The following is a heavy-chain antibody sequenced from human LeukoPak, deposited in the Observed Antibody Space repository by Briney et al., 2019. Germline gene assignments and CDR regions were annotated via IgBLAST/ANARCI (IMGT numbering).Heavy chain of an antibody. J-gene: IGHJ4*02. CDR1: GYTLTSYG. D-gene: IGHD2-15*01. V-gene: IGHV1-18*01. CDR2: ISAYNGNT. Sequence: ASVKVSCKASGYTLTSYGISWVRQAPGQGLEWMGWISAYNGNTNYAQKLQGRVTMTTDTSTSTAYMELRSLRSDDTAVYYCARDSPYCSGGSCSPQYWGQGTLVTVSS. CDR3: ARDSPYCSGGSCSPQY.